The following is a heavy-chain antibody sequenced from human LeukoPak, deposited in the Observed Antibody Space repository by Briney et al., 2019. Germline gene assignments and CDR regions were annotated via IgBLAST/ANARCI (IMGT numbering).Heavy chain of an antibody. D-gene: IGHD4-11*01. CDR2: IFPSDSDT. Sequence: GESLKISCKGSEYSFTSYWINWVRQMPGKGLEWMGIIFPSDSDTRYSPSFQGQVTMSVDKSSNTAYLQWSTVKASDTAMYYCARQTTFDVWGQGTMVTVSS. V-gene: IGHV5-51*01. J-gene: IGHJ3*01. CDR3: ARQTTFDV. CDR1: EYSFTSYW.